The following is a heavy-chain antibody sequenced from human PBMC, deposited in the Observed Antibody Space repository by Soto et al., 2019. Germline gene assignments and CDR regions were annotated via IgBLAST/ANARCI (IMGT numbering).Heavy chain of an antibody. V-gene: IGHV3-23*01. CDR1: GFTFSNYA. CDR3: AKQQMGVIRALDD. Sequence: PGGSLRLSCAASGFTFSNYAMSWIRQAPGKGLEWVSTIRETGNTYYADSVRGRFATSRDNSENTLYLQMSSLRAEDTAVYYCAKQQMGVIRALDDWGQGTLVTVSS. D-gene: IGHD1-26*01. CDR2: IRETGNT. J-gene: IGHJ4*02.